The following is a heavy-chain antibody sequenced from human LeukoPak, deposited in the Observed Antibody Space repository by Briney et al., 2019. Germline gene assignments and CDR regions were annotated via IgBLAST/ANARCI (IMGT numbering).Heavy chain of an antibody. CDR3: ARDIYDYVWGSYHVFDY. J-gene: IGHJ4*02. CDR2: IWYDGSNK. D-gene: IGHD3-16*01. V-gene: IGHV3-33*01. CDR1: GFTFSSYG. Sequence: GGSLRLSCAASGFTFSSYGMHWVRQAPGKGLEWVAVIWYDGSNKYYADSVKGRFTISRDNSKNTLYLQMNSLRAEDTAVYYCARDIYDYVWGSYHVFDYWGQGTLVTVSS.